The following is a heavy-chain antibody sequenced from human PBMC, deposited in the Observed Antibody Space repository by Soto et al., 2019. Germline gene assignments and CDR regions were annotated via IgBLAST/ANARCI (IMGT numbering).Heavy chain of an antibody. D-gene: IGHD2-15*01. Sequence: EVLLVESGGGLVKPGGSLRLSCAASGFTFSTYSMNWVRQDPGKGLEWVSSINTASYIYYADSVNSRFTISRDDAKNSLYLQMNSLRDADTAVYYCARAGGYCNGGGCRYFDYGGQGTVVTVSS. V-gene: IGHV3-21*01. CDR2: INTASYI. CDR1: GFTFSTYS. J-gene: IGHJ4*02. CDR3: ARAGGYCNGGGCRYFDY.